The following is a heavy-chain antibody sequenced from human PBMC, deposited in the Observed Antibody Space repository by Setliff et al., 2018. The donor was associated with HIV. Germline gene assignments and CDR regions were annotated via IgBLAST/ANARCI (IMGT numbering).Heavy chain of an antibody. CDR1: GYTFTSYY. CDR3: ARGGYRSNWVLDY. D-gene: IGHD5-12*01. J-gene: IGHJ4*01. CDR2: IHPSSGGT. Sequence: GASVKVSCKPSGYTFTSYYIHWVRQAPGQGLEWMGWIHPSSGGTNYAQKFQDRVTMTSDTSVSTVYMKLSGLTSDDTGVYYCARGGYRSNWVLDYWGHGTLVTVSS. V-gene: IGHV1-2*02.